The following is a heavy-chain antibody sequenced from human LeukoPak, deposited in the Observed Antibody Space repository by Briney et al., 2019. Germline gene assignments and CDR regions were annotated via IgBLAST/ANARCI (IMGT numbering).Heavy chain of an antibody. D-gene: IGHD6-19*01. Sequence: GEPLELSCQCSGYIFTSYWIGWVRQLPGKGLEWIGIIYPGDSDTRYSPSFQGQVTISADKSISTAYLQWSSLKASDTAMYYCALSLAVAGTSFDYWGQGTLVTVSS. CDR3: ALSLAVAGTSFDY. J-gene: IGHJ4*02. V-gene: IGHV5-51*01. CDR1: GYIFTSYW. CDR2: IYPGDSDT.